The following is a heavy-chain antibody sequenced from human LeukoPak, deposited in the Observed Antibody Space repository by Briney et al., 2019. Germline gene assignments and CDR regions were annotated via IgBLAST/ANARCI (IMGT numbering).Heavy chain of an antibody. CDR3: TKDPLDY. Sequence: PGGSLRLSCVASGFTLSSYMMGWVRQAPGKGLEWVSGISGSAGGTFYSDSVRGRFTISRDSPKNTLYLQMNSLRVEDTAVYYCTKDPLDYWGQGTLVTVSS. V-gene: IGHV3-23*01. CDR2: ISGSAGGT. J-gene: IGHJ4*02. CDR1: GFTLSSYM.